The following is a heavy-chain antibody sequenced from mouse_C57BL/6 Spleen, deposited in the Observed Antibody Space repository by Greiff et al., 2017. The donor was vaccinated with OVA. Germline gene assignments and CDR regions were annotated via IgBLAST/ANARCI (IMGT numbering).Heavy chain of an antibody. CDR2: IDPEDGDT. D-gene: IGHD1-1*01. CDR3: TTDYYGRGWYFDV. CDR1: GFNIKDYY. Sequence: VHVKQSGAELVRPGASVKLSCTASGFNIKDYYMHWVKQRPEQGLEWIGRIDPEDGDTEYAPKFQGKATMTADTSSNTAYLQLSSLTSEDTAVYYCTTDYYGRGWYFDVWGTGTTVTVSS. V-gene: IGHV14-1*01. J-gene: IGHJ1*03.